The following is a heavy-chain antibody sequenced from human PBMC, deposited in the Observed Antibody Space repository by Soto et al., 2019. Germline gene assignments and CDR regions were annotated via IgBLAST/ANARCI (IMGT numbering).Heavy chain of an antibody. CDR1: GGSISSSSYY. Sequence: SETLSLTCTVSGGSISSSSYYWGWIRQPPGKGLEWIGSIYYSGSTYYNPSLKSRVTISVDTSKNQFSLKLSSVTAADMAVYYCARRDQNWFDPWGQGTLVTVSS. V-gene: IGHV4-39*01. CDR2: IYYSGST. CDR3: ARRDQNWFDP. J-gene: IGHJ5*02.